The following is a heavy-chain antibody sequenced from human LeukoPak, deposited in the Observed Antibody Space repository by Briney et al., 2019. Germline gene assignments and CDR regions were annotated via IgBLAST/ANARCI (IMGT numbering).Heavy chain of an antibody. CDR1: GFTFSSYE. CDR3: ARMFRSSWYINWFDP. CDR2: ISSSGTTI. Sequence: SGGSLRLSCAASGFTFSSYEMNWVRQAPGKVMEWVSYISSSGTTIYYADSVKGRFTISRDNAKNSLYLQMNSLRAEDTAMYYCARMFRSSWYINWFDPWGQGTLVTVSS. D-gene: IGHD6-13*01. J-gene: IGHJ5*02. V-gene: IGHV3-48*03.